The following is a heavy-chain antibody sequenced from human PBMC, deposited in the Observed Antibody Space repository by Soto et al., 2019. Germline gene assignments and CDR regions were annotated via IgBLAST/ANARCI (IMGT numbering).Heavy chain of an antibody. V-gene: IGHV3-23*01. CDR3: AKDKGQLAYHFDY. CDR1: GFTFSSYA. D-gene: IGHD6-6*01. CDR2: ISGSGGST. J-gene: IGHJ4*02. Sequence: EGSLRLSCAASGFTFSSYAMSWVRQAPGKGLEWVSAISGSGGSTYYADSVKGRFTISRDNSKNTLYLQMNSLRAEDTAVYYCAKDKGQLAYHFDYWGQRTLVTVSS.